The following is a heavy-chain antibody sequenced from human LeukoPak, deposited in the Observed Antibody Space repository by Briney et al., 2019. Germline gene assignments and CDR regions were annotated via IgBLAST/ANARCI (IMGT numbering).Heavy chain of an antibody. CDR3: ARDIVVVPAAPEGYYYYYYMDV. Sequence: GASVKVSCRASGYTFKSYGISWLRQAPGQGLEWMGWINPNSGGTNYAQKFQGRVTMTRDTSISTAYMELSRLRSDDTAVYYCARDIVVVPAAPEGYYYYYYMDVWGKGTTVTVSS. CDR1: GYTFKSYG. V-gene: IGHV1-2*02. CDR2: INPNSGGT. D-gene: IGHD2-2*01. J-gene: IGHJ6*03.